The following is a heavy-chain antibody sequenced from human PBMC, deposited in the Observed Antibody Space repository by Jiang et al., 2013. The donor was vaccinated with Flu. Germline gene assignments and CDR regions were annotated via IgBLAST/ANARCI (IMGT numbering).Heavy chain of an antibody. CDR3: AREKPSKTYVHCYGMDV. D-gene: IGHD4-11*01. J-gene: IGHJ6*01. CDR1: GFIFSGNT. CDR2: ISRNSAYL. V-gene: IGHV3-21*01. Sequence: VQLVESGGGLVEPGGSLRLSCAASGFIFSGNTMNWVRQVPGKGLEWVASISRNSAYLYYSNSVRGRFTIFRDNARNSVYLQMNSLRAEDTAIYYCAREKPSKTYVHCYGMDVWGPRDHGHRLL.